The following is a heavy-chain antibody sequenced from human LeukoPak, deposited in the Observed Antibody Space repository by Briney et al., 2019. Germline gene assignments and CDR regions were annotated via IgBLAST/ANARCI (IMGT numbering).Heavy chain of an antibody. CDR1: GFTFSSYA. D-gene: IGHD6-19*01. CDR3: AKASQKWLLNNWFDP. V-gene: IGHV3-23*01. CDR2: ISGSGGST. Sequence: PGGSLRLSCAASGFTFSSYAMSRVRQAPGKGLEWVSAISGSGGSTYYADSVKGRFTISRDNSKNTLYLQMNSLRAEDTAVYYCAKASQKWLLNNWFDPWGQGTLVTVSS. J-gene: IGHJ5*02.